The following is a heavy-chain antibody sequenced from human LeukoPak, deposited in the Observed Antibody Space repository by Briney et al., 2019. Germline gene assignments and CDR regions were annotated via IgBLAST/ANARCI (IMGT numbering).Heavy chain of an antibody. CDR2: IRYDGSYE. CDR1: GLSFSSYG. CDR3: AKQREYYDSSPLYDY. J-gene: IGHJ4*02. Sequence: GGSLRLSCASSGLSFSSYGMHWVRQAPGKGLEWVAFIRYDGSYENYADSVKGRFTISRDNSKNTLYLQMNSLRPEDTAVYYCAKQREYYDSSPLYDYWGQGTPVTVSS. V-gene: IGHV3-30*02. D-gene: IGHD3-22*01.